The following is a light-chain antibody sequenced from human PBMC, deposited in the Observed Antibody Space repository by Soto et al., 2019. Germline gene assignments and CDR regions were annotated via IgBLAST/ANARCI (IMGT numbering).Light chain of an antibody. CDR2: GAS. CDR1: QSVGGN. J-gene: IGKJ1*01. Sequence: EIVLTQSPGTLSLSPGETATLSCRASQSVGGNLAWYQQKPGQAPRLLIYGASTRDTGLPARFSGSGSGTEFTLTISRLQSEDFAVYYCQQYNNWPKMFGQGTKVDIK. V-gene: IGKV3-15*01. CDR3: QQYNNWPKM.